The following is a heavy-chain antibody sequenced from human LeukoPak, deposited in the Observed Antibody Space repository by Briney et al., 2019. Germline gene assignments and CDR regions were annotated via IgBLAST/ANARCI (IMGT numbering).Heavy chain of an antibody. CDR3: AREASYYDSSRDH. CDR2: IYSGGST. J-gene: IGHJ4*02. D-gene: IGHD3-22*01. CDR1: GFTVSSNY. V-gene: IGHV3-53*01. Sequence: GGSLRLSCAASGFTVSSNYMSWVRQAPGKGLEWVSVIYSGGSTYYADSVKGRFTISRDNSKNTLYLQMNSLRAEDTAVYYCAREASYYDSSRDHWGQGTLVTVSS.